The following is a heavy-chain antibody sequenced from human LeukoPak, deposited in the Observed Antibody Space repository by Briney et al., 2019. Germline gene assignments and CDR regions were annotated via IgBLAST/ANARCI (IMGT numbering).Heavy chain of an antibody. Sequence: GGALRLSCAASGFIISSYTMSWVRQAPGRGLEGLSSISGPAGDTYYAASVRGRFTISRDSSKNAMYLQMDSLRTEDTALYYCATPTTYFHDSSGFDWGQGAMVTVSS. CDR3: ATPTTYFHDSSGFD. D-gene: IGHD3-22*01. V-gene: IGHV3-23*01. J-gene: IGHJ4*02. CDR2: ISGPAGDT. CDR1: GFIISSYT.